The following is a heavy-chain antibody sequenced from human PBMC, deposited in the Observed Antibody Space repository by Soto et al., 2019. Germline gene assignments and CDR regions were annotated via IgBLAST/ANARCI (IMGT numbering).Heavy chain of an antibody. CDR3: AMGSDFDY. D-gene: IGHD2-15*01. CDR1: GFTFSSYG. J-gene: IGHJ4*02. CDR2: ISYDGSNK. Sequence: GGSLRLSCAASGFTFSSYGMHWVRQAPGKGLEWVAVISYDGSNKYYADSVKGRFTISRDNSKNTLYLQMNSLRAEDTAVYYCAMGSDFDYWGQGTLVTVSS. V-gene: IGHV3-30*03.